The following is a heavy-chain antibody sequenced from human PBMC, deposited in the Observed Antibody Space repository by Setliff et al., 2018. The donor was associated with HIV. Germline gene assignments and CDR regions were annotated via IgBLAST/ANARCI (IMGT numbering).Heavy chain of an antibody. J-gene: IGHJ4*02. CDR1: GGSISSYY. Sequence: KTSETLSLTCTVSGGSISSYYWSWIRQPPGKGLEWIGYIYTSGSTNYNPSLKSRVTISVDTSRNRFSLKLASLSAADTAVYYCARARAITIIGYNFDSWGQGTLVTVSS. V-gene: IGHV4-4*08. CDR2: IYTSGST. CDR3: ARARAITIIGYNFDS. D-gene: IGHD6-25*01.